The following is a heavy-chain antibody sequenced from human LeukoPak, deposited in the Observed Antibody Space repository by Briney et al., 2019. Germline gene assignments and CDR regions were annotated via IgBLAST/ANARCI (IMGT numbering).Heavy chain of an antibody. CDR2: ISGDGGST. CDR1: GFTFDDYA. D-gene: IGHD6-19*01. J-gene: IGHJ4*02. Sequence: GGSLRLSCAASGFTFDDYAMHWVRQDPGKALEWVSLISGDGGSTYYADSVKGRFTISRDNSKNSLYLQMNSLRTEDTALYYCAKDSGGWYFIWGQGTLVTVSS. CDR3: AKDSGGWYFI. V-gene: IGHV3-43*02.